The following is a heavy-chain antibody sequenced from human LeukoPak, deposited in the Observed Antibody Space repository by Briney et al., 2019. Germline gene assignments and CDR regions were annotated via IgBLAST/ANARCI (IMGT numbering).Heavy chain of an antibody. CDR3: ASSPVDSGWRYDY. CDR2: IKKDGSEK. CDR1: ESTDNRHF. D-gene: IGHD6-19*01. J-gene: IGHJ4*02. Sequence: GGSLRLSCVVSESTDNRHFMNWVRQAPGEGLEWVANIKKDGSEKYYVDSVKGRFTISRDNTKNPLYLQMNSLRAEDTAIYYGASSPVDSGWRYDYWGQGTLVTVSS. V-gene: IGHV3-7*01.